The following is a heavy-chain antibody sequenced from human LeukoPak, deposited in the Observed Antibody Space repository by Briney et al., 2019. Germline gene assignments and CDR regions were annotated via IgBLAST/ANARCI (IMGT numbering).Heavy chain of an antibody. CDR2: IKTDGSEK. V-gene: IGHV3-7*03. Sequence: GGSLRLSCEGSGFTFSNYWMGWVRQAPGKGLQWVANIKTDGSEKYYVDSVKGRFTISRDNSKNTLYLQMNSLRAEDTAVYYCAKALSVVVPAARFDYWGQGTLVTVSS. D-gene: IGHD2-2*01. CDR3: AKALSVVVPAARFDY. CDR1: GFTFSNYW. J-gene: IGHJ4*02.